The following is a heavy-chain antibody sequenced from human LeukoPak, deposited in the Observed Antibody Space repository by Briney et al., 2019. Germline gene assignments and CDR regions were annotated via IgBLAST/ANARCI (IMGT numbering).Heavy chain of an antibody. CDR1: GFTFSSYW. CDR2: IKQDGSEK. Sequence: PGGSLRLSCAASGFTFSSYWMSWVRQAPGKGLEWVANIKQDGSEKYYVDSVKGRFTISRDNAKNSLYLQMNSLRAEDTAVYYCARGDYGGNSFKFDPWGQGTLVTVSS. J-gene: IGHJ5*02. CDR3: ARGDYGGNSFKFDP. V-gene: IGHV3-7*01. D-gene: IGHD4-23*01.